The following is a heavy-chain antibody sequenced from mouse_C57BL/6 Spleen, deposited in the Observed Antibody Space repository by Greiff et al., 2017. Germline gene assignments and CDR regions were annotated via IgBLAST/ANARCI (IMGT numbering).Heavy chain of an antibody. CDR1: GYSFTGYY. CDR3: ARNGPYFDY. Sequence: VQLQQSGPELVKPGASVKISCKASGYSFTGYYMNWVKQSPEKSLEWIGEINPSTGGTTYNQKFKAKATLTVDKSSSTAYMQLKSLTSEDSAVYYCARNGPYFDYWGQGTTLTVSS. D-gene: IGHD1-1*02. V-gene: IGHV1-42*01. CDR2: INPSTGGT. J-gene: IGHJ2*01.